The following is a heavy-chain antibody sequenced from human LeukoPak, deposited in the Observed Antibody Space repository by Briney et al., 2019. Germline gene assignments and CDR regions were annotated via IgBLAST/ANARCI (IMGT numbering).Heavy chain of an antibody. Sequence: SETLSLTCTVSGGSISSYYWSWIRQPPGKGLQYIGYIYYSGSTNYNPSLKSRVTISLDTSKNQFSLKLNSVTAADTAVYYCARDGGVGRGGARPPYYYYYYMDVWGKGTTVTISS. CDR3: ARDGGVGRGGARPPYYYYYYMDV. CDR1: GGSISSYY. D-gene: IGHD3-16*01. J-gene: IGHJ6*03. CDR2: IYYSGST. V-gene: IGHV4-59*01.